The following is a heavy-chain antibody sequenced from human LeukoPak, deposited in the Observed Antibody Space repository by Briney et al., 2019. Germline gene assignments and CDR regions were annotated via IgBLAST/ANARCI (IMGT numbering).Heavy chain of an antibody. CDR3: ATFSTIVLSPYDAFDI. CDR1: GFTFSSYSM. CDR2: THHSGTT. V-gene: IGHV4-4*02. Sequence: GSLRLSCAASGFTFSSYSMNWVRQAPGKGLEWIGETHHSGTTKYNPSLKSRLTISVDKSNNQFSLELNSVTAADTAMYYCATFSTIVLSPYDAFDIWGPGTMVTVSS. D-gene: IGHD2-8*01. J-gene: IGHJ3*02.